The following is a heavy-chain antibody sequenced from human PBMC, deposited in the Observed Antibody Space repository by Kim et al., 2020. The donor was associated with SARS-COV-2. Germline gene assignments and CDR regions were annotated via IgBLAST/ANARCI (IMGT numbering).Heavy chain of an antibody. Sequence: DSVKGRFTISRDNSRDTLFLQMNSLRAEDTAIYYCAKHPTASCYTGLDYRGQGTLVTVSS. J-gene: IGHJ4*02. CDR3: AKHPTASCYTGLDY. V-gene: IGHV3-23*01. D-gene: IGHD2-2*02.